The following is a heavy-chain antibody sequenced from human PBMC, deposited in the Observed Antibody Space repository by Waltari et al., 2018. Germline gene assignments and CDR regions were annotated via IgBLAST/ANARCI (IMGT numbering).Heavy chain of an antibody. V-gene: IGHV1-2*06. Sequence: QVQLVQSGAEVKKPGASVKVSCKASGYTFTGYYMHWVRQAPGQGLEWMGRINPNSGGTNYAQKFQGRVTMTRDTSISTAYMELSRLRSDDTAVYYCAREYDFWSGYSEDAFDIWGQGTMVRLF. CDR2: INPNSGGT. CDR3: AREYDFWSGYSEDAFDI. D-gene: IGHD3-3*01. CDR1: GYTFTGYY. J-gene: IGHJ3*02.